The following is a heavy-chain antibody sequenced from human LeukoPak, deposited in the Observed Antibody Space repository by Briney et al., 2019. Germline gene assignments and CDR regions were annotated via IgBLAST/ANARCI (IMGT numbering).Heavy chain of an antibody. CDR2: INPNSGGT. CDR3: ARDHCASTGCYEEYYYGLDV. CDR1: GYTFTGNY. V-gene: IGHV1-2*02. Sequence: ASVKVSCKASGYTFTGNYIQWVRQAPGQGLEWMGWINPNSGGTNYAQNFQGRVTVTRDTSISTVYMELSRLTSDDTAVYYCARDHCASTGCYEEYYYGLDVWGQGTTVTVSS. D-gene: IGHD2-2*01. J-gene: IGHJ6*02.